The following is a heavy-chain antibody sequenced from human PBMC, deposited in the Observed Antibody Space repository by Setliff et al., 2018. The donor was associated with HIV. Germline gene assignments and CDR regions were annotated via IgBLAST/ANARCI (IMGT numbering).Heavy chain of an antibody. D-gene: IGHD6-6*01. CDR2: LFYNGNT. CDR3: ARGPAGRLVFLSY. Sequence: PSETLSLTCTVSGGSISNNSYYWGWVRQPPGKGLELIGNLFYNGNTYYNPSLKSRVTISVDTSKNQFSLTLNSVTAADTAVYYCARGPAGRLVFLSYWGQGTLVTVSS. J-gene: IGHJ4*02. CDR1: GGSISNNSYY. V-gene: IGHV4-39*07.